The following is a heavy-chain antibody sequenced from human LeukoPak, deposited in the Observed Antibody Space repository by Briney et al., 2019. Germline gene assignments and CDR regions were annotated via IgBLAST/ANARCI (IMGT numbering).Heavy chain of an antibody. CDR1: GYTFSSYA. D-gene: IGHD3-10*01. J-gene: IGHJ4*02. V-gene: IGHV1-69*05. CDR3: ASGMVRGVITLGY. CDR2: IIPILGTA. Sequence: GASVKVSCKASGYTFSSYAISWVRQAPGQGLEWMGGIIPILGTANYAQKFQGRVTITTDESTSTAYMELSSLRSEDTAVYYCASGMVRGVITLGYWGQGTLVTVSS.